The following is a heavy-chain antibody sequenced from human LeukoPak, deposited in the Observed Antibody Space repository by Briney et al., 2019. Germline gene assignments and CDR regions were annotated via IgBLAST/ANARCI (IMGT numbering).Heavy chain of an antibody. CDR3: AKDFSGYSYGIGY. J-gene: IGHJ4*02. D-gene: IGHD5-18*01. V-gene: IGHV3-30*02. CDR1: GFTFSSYG. CDR2: IRYDGSNK. Sequence: PGGSLRLSCAASGFTFSSYGVHWVRQAPGKGLEWVTFIRYDGSNKYYADSVKGRFTISRDNSKNTLYLQMNSLRTEDTAVYYCAKDFSGYSYGIGYWGQGTLVTVSS.